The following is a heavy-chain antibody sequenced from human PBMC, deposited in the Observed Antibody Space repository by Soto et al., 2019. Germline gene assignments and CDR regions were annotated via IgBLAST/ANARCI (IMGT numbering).Heavy chain of an antibody. V-gene: IGHV4-34*01. D-gene: IGHD2-21*02. CDR3: ARVERATATTVVDAFDI. CDR2: MSHSGGT. Sequence: QVQLQQWGAGLLKPSETLSLTCAVYGGFVSSGTYYWSWIRQPPGKGLEWIGEMSHSGGTHFNPSLKSRFTISVDTSKNQFSLKMSSVTAADTALYYCARVERATATTVVDAFDIWGPGTMVTVSS. CDR1: GGFVSSGTYY. J-gene: IGHJ3*02.